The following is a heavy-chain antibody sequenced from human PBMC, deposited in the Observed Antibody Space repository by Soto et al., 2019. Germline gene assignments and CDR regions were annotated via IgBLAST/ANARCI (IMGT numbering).Heavy chain of an antibody. D-gene: IGHD6-6*01. CDR1: GFTFSSYA. V-gene: IGHV3-23*01. Sequence: PGGSLRLSCAASGFTFSSYAMSWVRQAPGKGLEWVSAISGSGGSTYYADSVKGRFTISRDNSKNTLYLQMNSLRAEDTAVYYCAASLAARPERYGWDYYYMDVWGKGTTVTVSS. CDR2: ISGSGGST. CDR3: AASLAARPERYGWDYYYMDV. J-gene: IGHJ6*03.